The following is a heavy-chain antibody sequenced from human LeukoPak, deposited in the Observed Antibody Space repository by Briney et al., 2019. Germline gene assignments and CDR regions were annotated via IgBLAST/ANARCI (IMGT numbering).Heavy chain of an antibody. D-gene: IGHD6-13*01. CDR3: ARGPGIAAALDY. CDR1: GFTFSSYA. V-gene: IGHV3-30-3*01. CDR2: ISYDGSNK. Sequence: PGRSLRLSCAASGFTFSSYAMHWVRQAPGKGLEWVAVISYDGSNKYYADSVKGRFTISRDNSKNTLYLQMNSLRAEDTAVYYCARGPGIAAALDYWGQGTLVTVSS. J-gene: IGHJ4*02.